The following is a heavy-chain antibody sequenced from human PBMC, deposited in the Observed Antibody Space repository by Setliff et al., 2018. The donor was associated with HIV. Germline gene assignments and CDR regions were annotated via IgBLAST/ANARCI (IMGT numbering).Heavy chain of an antibody. V-gene: IGHV4-61*09. D-gene: IGHD3-22*01. CDR1: GGSISSGNYY. J-gene: IGHJ3*02. Sequence: SETLSLTCTVSGGSISSGNYYWSWIRQPAEKGLEWIGHISTSGRTNYNPSLMSRLTISVDTSKNQFSLKLSSVTAADTAVYHCARADNYYYDSGAFKSGLDAFDIWGQGTMVTVSS. CDR3: ARADNYYYDSGAFKSGLDAFDI. CDR2: ISTSGRT.